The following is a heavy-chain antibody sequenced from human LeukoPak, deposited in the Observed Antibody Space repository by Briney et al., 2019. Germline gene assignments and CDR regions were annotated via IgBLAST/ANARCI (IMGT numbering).Heavy chain of an antibody. CDR2: MNPNSGNT. Sequence: GASVKVSCKASGYTFTSYDINWVRLATGQGLEWMGWMNPNSGNTGYVQKFQGRVTITRNTSISTAYMELSSLRSEDTAVYYCARGRSRITIFGGVPYYFDYWGQGTLVTVSS. J-gene: IGHJ4*02. CDR3: ARGRSRITIFGGVPYYFDY. D-gene: IGHD3-3*01. V-gene: IGHV1-8*03. CDR1: GYTFTSYD.